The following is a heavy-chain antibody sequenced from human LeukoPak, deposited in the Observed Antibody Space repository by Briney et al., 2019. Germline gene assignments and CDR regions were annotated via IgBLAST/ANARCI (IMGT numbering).Heavy chain of an antibody. CDR3: AVGFRGVTTGIDY. Sequence: ASVKVSCKASGYTFTSYYMHWVRQAPGQGLEWMGWISAYNGNTNYAQKLQGRVTMTTDTSTSTAYMELRSLRSDDTAVYYCAVGFRGVTTGIDYWGQGTLVTVSS. V-gene: IGHV1-18*04. CDR1: GYTFTSYY. D-gene: IGHD4-11*01. J-gene: IGHJ4*02. CDR2: ISAYNGNT.